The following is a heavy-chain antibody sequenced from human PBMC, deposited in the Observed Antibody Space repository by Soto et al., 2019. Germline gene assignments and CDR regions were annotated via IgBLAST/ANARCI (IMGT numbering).Heavy chain of an antibody. CDR2: INHSGST. Sequence: SETLSLTCAVYGGSFSGYYWSWIRQPPGKGLEWIGEINHSGSTNYNPSLKSRVTISVDTSKNQFSLKLSSVTAADTAVYYCARGYGSGRYYYYGMDVWGQGTTVTVSS. V-gene: IGHV4-34*01. CDR1: GGSFSGYY. D-gene: IGHD3-10*01. J-gene: IGHJ6*02. CDR3: ARGYGSGRYYYYGMDV.